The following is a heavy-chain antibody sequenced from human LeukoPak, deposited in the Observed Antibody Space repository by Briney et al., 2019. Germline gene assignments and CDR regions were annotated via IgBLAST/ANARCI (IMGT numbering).Heavy chain of an antibody. V-gene: IGHV4-59*01. CDR2: IFDSGST. CDR3: ARDPYGPPDAFDI. D-gene: IGHD3-10*01. Sequence: SETLSLTCSVSGDSISPNFWTWIRQPPGKGLEWIGYIFDSGSTNCNPSLKSRVTISLDTSKNQFSLKLDSVTAADTAVYFCARDPYGPPDAFDIWGQGTTVTVSS. J-gene: IGHJ3*02. CDR1: GDSISPNF.